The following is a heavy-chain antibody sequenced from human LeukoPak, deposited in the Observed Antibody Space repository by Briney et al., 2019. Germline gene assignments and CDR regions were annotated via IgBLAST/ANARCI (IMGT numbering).Heavy chain of an antibody. CDR3: VRDWGYDSSGYWQKYFDT. J-gene: IGHJ4*02. D-gene: IGHD3-22*01. CDR1: GLTFNSYW. Sequence: GGSLRLSCAASGLTFNSYWMHWVRQVAGKGLVWVARINGDASNTTYADSVKGRFTISRDNAKNTVYLQMNSLRAEDTAVYYCVRDWGYDSSGYWQKYFDTWGQGTLVTVSS. V-gene: IGHV3-74*03. CDR2: INGDASNT.